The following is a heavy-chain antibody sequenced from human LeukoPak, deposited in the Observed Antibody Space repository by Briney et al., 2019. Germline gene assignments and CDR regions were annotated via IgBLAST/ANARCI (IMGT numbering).Heavy chain of an antibody. CDR3: ARIGSYGNLIVDY. V-gene: IGHV4-38-2*02. J-gene: IGHJ4*02. CDR2: IYHSGST. D-gene: IGHD1-26*01. Sequence: SETLSLTCTVSGGSISSGYYWGWIRQPPGKGLEWIGSIYHSGSTYYNPSLKSRVTISVDTSKNQFSLKLSSVTAADTAVYYCARIGSYGNLIVDYWGQGTLVTVSS. CDR1: GGSISSGYY.